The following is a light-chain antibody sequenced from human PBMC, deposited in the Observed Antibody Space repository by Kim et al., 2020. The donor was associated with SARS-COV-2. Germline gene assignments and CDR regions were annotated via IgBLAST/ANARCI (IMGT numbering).Light chain of an antibody. CDR3: RQSLEPTIT. CDR1: RSLLSSDGTTF. CDR2: EVS. Sequence: PASLSCRSSRSLLSSDGTTFLDWFLQKSGLPPQLLIHEVSIRFSGVPDRFTGSGSGTDITLKISRVEAEDVGIYYCRQSLEPTITFGQGTRLEIK. V-gene: IGKV2D-29*01. J-gene: IGKJ5*01.